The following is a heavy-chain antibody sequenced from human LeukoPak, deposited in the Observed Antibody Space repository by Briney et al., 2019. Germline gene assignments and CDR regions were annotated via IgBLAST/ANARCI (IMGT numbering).Heavy chain of an antibody. CDR2: INHSGST. CDR3: ARGYPMVSDAFDI. D-gene: IGHD5-18*01. J-gene: IGHJ3*02. Sequence: SETLSLTXAVYGGSFSGYYWSWIRQPPGKGLEWIGEINHSGSTNYNPSLKSRVTISVDTSKNQFSLKLSSVTAADTAVYYCARGYPMVSDAFDIWGQGTMVTVSS. CDR1: GGSFSGYY. V-gene: IGHV4-34*01.